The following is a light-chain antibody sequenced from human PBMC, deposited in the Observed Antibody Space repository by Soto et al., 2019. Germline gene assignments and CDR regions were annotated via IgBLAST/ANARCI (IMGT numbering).Light chain of an antibody. CDR3: SSYTSSSTQV. V-gene: IGLV2-14*01. J-gene: IGLJ1*01. CDR2: DVS. Sequence: CVRPQVASVSGAPGRGSTISCPGTSSDVGGYNYVSWYQQHPGKAPKLMIYDVSNRPSGVSNRFSGSKSGNTASLTISGLQAEHEDDYYCSSYTSSSTQVFGTGTKVTVL. CDR1: SSDVGGYNY.